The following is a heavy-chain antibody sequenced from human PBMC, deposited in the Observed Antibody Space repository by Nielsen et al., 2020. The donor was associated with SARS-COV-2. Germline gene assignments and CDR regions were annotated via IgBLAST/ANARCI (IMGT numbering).Heavy chain of an antibody. Sequence: GESLKISCAASGFTFSDYYMSWIRQAPGKGLEWLSYISNSGSTIYYADSVKGRFTISRDNTKNSLYLQMNSLRAEDTAVYYCARDGSSRYFEWRNYYPGMDVWGQGTTVTVSS. V-gene: IGHV3-11*04. CDR1: GFTFSDYY. D-gene: IGHD3-9*01. CDR3: ARDGSSRYFEWRNYYPGMDV. CDR2: ISNSGSTI. J-gene: IGHJ6*02.